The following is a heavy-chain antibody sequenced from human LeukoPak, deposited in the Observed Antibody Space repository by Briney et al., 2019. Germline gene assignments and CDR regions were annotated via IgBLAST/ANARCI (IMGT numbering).Heavy chain of an antibody. D-gene: IGHD3-3*01. CDR2: ISGSGGST. J-gene: IGHJ4*02. V-gene: IGHV3-23*01. CDR3: ANVPGVVTTG. Sequence: GGTLRLSCAASGFTFSSYGMSWVRQAPGKGLEWVSAISGSGGSTYYADSVKGRFTISRDNSKNTLYLQMNSLRAEDTAVYYCANVPGVVTTGWGQGTLVTVSS. CDR1: GFTFSSYG.